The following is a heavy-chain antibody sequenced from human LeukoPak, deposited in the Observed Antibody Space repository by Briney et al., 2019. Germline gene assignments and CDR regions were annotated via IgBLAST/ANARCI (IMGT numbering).Heavy chain of an antibody. CDR2: VSNSGGTT. D-gene: IGHD3-10*01. CDR1: GFTFSSYG. J-gene: IGHJ4*02. Sequence: GGSLRLSCAASGFTFSSYGMHWVRQAPGEGLEWVSTVSNSGGTTYYADSVKGRFTISRDNSENTLYLQMNSLRAEDTAVYYCAKDAYSISGSYYHFDYWGQGTLVTVSS. V-gene: IGHV3-23*01. CDR3: AKDAYSISGSYYHFDY.